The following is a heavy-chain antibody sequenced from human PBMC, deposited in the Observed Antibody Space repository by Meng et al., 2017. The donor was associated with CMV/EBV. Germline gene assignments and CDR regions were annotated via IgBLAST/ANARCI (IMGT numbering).Heavy chain of an antibody. J-gene: IGHJ6*02. D-gene: IGHD2-2*01. Sequence: GESLKISCKGSGYSFTSYWIGWVRQMPGKGLEWMGIIYPGDSDTRYSPSFQGQATISADKSISTAYLQWSSLKASDTAMYYCARQSGEGVVVPAAIRYYYGMDVWGQGTTVTVSS. CDR1: GYSFTSYW. CDR2: IYPGDSDT. CDR3: ARQSGEGVVVPAAIRYYYGMDV. V-gene: IGHV5-51*01.